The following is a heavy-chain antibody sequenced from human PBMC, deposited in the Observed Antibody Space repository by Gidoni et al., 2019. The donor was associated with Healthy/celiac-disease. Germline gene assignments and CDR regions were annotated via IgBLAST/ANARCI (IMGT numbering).Heavy chain of an antibody. CDR3: ARDRRPPRITIFAYPDNWFDP. V-gene: IGHV3-21*01. Sequence: EVQLVESGGGLVKPGGSLRLSCAASGFTFSSYSMNWVRQAPGKGLEWVSSISSSSSYIYYADSVKGRFTISRDNAKNSLYLQMNSLRAEDTAVYYCARDRRPPRITIFAYPDNWFDPWGQGTLVTVSS. D-gene: IGHD3-3*01. J-gene: IGHJ5*02. CDR2: ISSSSSYI. CDR1: GFTFSSYS.